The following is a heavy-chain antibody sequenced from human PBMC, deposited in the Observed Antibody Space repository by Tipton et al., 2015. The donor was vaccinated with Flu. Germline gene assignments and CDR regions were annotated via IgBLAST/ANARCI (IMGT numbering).Heavy chain of an antibody. CDR3: ARGLYGPGSYQRRYFDS. V-gene: IGHV4-38-2*01. CDR2: ISHSGRT. D-gene: IGHD3-10*01. CDR1: DYSISSGYY. J-gene: IGHJ4*02. Sequence: GLVKPSETLSLICVVSDYSISSGYYWGWIRQPPGKGLEWIGCISHSGRTYYNPSLKSRVTISVDTSKNQFSLKLSSVTAADTAVYYCARGLYGPGSYQRRYFDSWGQGTLVTVSS.